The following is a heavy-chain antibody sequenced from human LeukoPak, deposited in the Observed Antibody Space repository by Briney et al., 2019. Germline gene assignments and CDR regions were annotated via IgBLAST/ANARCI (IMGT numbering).Heavy chain of an antibody. D-gene: IGHD3-22*01. CDR2: ISAYNGNT. Sequence: GASVKVSCKASGYTFTSYGISWVRQAPGQGLEWMGWISAYNGNTNYAQKLQGRVTMTTDTSTSTAYMELRSLRSDDTAVYYCARDWYYYDSSGYFHWGQGTLVTVSS. CDR3: ARDWYYYDSSGYFH. CDR1: GYTFTSYG. V-gene: IGHV1-18*01. J-gene: IGHJ4*02.